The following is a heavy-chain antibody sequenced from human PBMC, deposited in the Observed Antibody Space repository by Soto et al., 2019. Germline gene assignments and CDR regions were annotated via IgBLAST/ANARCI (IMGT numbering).Heavy chain of an antibody. CDR1: GGSFSGYY. J-gene: IGHJ6*02. D-gene: IGHD1-1*01. CDR3: ARERVRVYGMDV. V-gene: IGHV4-34*01. Sequence: SETLSLTCAAYGGSFSGYYWSWIRQPPGKGLEWIGEINHSGSTNYNPSLKSRVTISVDTSKNQFSLKLSSVTAADTAVYYCARERVRVYGMDVWGQGTTVTVSS. CDR2: INHSGST.